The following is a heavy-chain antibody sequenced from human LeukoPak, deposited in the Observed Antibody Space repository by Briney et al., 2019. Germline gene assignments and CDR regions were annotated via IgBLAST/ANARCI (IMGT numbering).Heavy chain of an antibody. D-gene: IGHD6-6*01. J-gene: IGHJ4*02. V-gene: IGHV3-7*01. CDR2: IKQDGSEK. CDR1: GFTFSSYW. CDR3: ARDGYGSSFHFDY. Sequence: TGGSLGLSCAASGFTFSSYWMSWVRQAPGKGLEWVANIKQDGSEKYYVDSVKGRFTISRDNAKNSLYLQMNSLRAEDTAVYYCARDGYGSSFHFDYWGQGTLVTVSS.